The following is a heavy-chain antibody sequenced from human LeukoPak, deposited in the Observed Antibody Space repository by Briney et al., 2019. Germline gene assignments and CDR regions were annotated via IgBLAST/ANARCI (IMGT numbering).Heavy chain of an antibody. CDR3: ARDSVIVVVITTWNWFDP. CDR1: GVSISSSSYY. Sequence: PSETLSLTCTVSGVSISSSSYYWGWIRQPPGKGLEWIGSIYYSGSTYYNPSLKSRVTISVDTSKNQFSLKLSSVTAADTAVYYCARDSVIVVVITTWNWFDPWGQGTLVTVSS. D-gene: IGHD3-22*01. CDR2: IYYSGST. V-gene: IGHV4-39*02. J-gene: IGHJ5*02.